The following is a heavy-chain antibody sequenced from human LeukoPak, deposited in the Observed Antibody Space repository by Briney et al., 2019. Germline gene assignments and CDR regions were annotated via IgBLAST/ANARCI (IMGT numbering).Heavy chain of an antibody. CDR1: GFTVSSNY. J-gene: IGHJ4*02. D-gene: IGHD3-16*01. CDR3: AREEYNYIWGSYPDY. V-gene: IGHV3-53*01. CDR2: IYSGGST. Sequence: GGSLRLSCAASGFTVSSNYMSWVRQAPGKGLEWVSVIYSGGSTYYADSVKGRFTISRDNSKNTLYLQMNSLRAEDTAVYYCAREEYNYIWGSYPDYWGQGTLVTVSS.